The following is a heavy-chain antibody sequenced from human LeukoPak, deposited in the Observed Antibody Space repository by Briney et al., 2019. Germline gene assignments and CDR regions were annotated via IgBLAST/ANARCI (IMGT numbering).Heavy chain of an antibody. D-gene: IGHD5-24*01. J-gene: IGHJ5*02. Sequence: GGSLRLSCVASGFTMSSLHMAWVRQAPGKGLEWVSYMRGVGSTIHYADSVKGRFTISRDDAKNSLYLQMNRLRDEDTAFYYCATVSRDGFNHNWYDLWGQETLVTVSS. V-gene: IGHV3-48*03. CDR1: GFTMSSLH. CDR2: MRGVGSTI. CDR3: ATVSRDGFNHNWYDL.